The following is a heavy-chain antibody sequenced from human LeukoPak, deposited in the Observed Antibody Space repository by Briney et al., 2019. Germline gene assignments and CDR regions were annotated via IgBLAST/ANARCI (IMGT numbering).Heavy chain of an antibody. CDR1: GGSISSYY. V-gene: IGHV4-4*07. J-gene: IGHJ6*03. CDR3: ARDGYYGSGSSHYYYYMDV. CDR2: IYTSGST. D-gene: IGHD3-10*01. Sequence: SETLSLTCTVSGGSISSYYWSWIRQPAGKGLEWIGRIYTSGSTNYNPSLKSRVTMSVDTSKNQFSLKLSSVTAADTAVYYCARDGYYGSGSSHYYYYMDVWGKGTTVTVSS.